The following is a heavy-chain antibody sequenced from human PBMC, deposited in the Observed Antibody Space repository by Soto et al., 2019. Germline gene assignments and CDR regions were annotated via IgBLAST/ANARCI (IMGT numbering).Heavy chain of an antibody. CDR1: GYTFTSYD. D-gene: IGHD6-6*01. J-gene: IGHJ6*02. CDR3: ARGEWAARPGGPYYYYYGMDV. V-gene: IGHV1-8*01. CDR2: MNPNSGNT. Sequence: XSVKVSCEASGYTFTSYDINWVRQATGQGLEWMGWMNPNSGNTGYAQKFQGRVTMTRNTSISTAYMELSSLRSEDTAVYYCARGEWAARPGGPYYYYYGMDVWGQGTTVTVSS.